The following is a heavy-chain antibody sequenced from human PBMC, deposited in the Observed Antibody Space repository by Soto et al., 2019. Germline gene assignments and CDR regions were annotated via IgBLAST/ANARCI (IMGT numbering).Heavy chain of an antibody. V-gene: IGHV2-5*02. Sequence: QITLKESGPTQVKPTQTLTLTCTFSGFSLITGGVSVAWIRQPPGKALEWLALISGDDEKRYSPSLKSRLTITKDTTKNQVVFIMTNMDPLDTATYYCSHRRGMIMDVWGQGTTVTVSS. D-gene: IGHD3-16*01. J-gene: IGHJ6*02. CDR2: ISGDDEK. CDR3: SHRRGMIMDV. CDR1: GFSLITGGVS.